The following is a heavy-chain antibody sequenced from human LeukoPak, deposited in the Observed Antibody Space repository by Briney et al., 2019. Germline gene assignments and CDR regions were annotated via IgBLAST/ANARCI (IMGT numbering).Heavy chain of an antibody. D-gene: IGHD3-22*01. J-gene: IGHJ4*02. CDR2: IYYSGST. CDR1: SGSISSSNYY. V-gene: IGHV4-39*07. Sequence: SETLSLTCTVSSGSISSSNYYWGWIRQPPGKGLEWIGSIYYSGSTNYNPSLKSRVTISVDTSKNQFSLKLSSVTAADTAVYYCARSGYYYDSSGYYQFDYWGQGTLVTVSS. CDR3: ARSGYYYDSSGYYQFDY.